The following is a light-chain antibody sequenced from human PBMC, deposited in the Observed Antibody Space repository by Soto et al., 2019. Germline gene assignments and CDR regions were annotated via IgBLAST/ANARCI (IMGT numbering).Light chain of an antibody. CDR2: YDS. CDR3: QVWDNGSDQYV. CDR1: DIGTKS. J-gene: IGLJ1*01. V-gene: IGLV3-21*04. Sequence: SYVLTQPPSVSVAPGKTVSLTCGADDIGTKSVHWYQQKPGQAPLLVIYYDSDRLSGIPERFSGSNSGNTATLTISGVEAGDEADYFCQVWDNGSDQYVFGSGTKRTVL.